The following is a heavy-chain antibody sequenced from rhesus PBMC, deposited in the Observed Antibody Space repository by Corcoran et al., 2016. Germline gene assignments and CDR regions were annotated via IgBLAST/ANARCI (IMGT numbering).Heavy chain of an antibody. J-gene: IGHJ2*01. Sequence: QLQLQESGPGLVKPSETLSLTCAVSGGSISSNYWSWIRQPPGKGLGWFGRISGSGGSTDYNPSLKSRVTISTDTSKNQFSLKLSSVTAADTAVYYCARGSNYARYFDLWGPGTPITISS. CDR1: GGSISSNY. CDR2: ISGSGGST. D-gene: IGHD4-23*01. V-gene: IGHV4-173*01. CDR3: ARGSNYARYFDL.